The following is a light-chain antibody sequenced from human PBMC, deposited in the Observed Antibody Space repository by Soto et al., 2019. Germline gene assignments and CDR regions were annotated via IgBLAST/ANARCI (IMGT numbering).Light chain of an antibody. V-gene: IGKV1-9*01. CDR2: AAS. CDR3: QQLNSYRFT. J-gene: IGKJ3*01. CDR1: QGISSY. Sequence: DIQLTQSPSFLSASVGDRVTITCRASQGISSYLAWYQQKPGKAPKLLIYAASTLQSGVPSRSSGSGSGTEFTLTISSLQPEDFATYYCQQLNSYRFTFGPGTKVDIK.